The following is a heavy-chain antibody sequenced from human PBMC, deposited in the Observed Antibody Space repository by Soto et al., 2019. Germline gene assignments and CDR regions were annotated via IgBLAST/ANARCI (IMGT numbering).Heavy chain of an antibody. CDR2: IYYSGST. J-gene: IGHJ4*02. CDR1: GGSISSYY. CDR3: AGSPAAIPPYFDY. D-gene: IGHD2-2*02. Sequence: SSETLSLTCTVSGGSISSYYWSWIRQPPGKGLEWIGYIYYSGSTNYNPSLKSRVTISVDTSKNQFSLKLSSVTAADTAVYYCAGSPAAIPPYFDYWGQGTLVTAPQ. V-gene: IGHV4-59*08.